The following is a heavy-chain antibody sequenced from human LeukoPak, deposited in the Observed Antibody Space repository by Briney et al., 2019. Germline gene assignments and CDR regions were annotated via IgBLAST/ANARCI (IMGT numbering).Heavy chain of an antibody. Sequence: PGGSLRLSCAASGFTFSSSAMNWVRQAPGKGLEWVSSINNVGSHIYYAGSVRGRFTISRDNAKNSLYLQMNSLRAEDTAVYYCVRGWYYFDYWGQGTLVTVSS. J-gene: IGHJ4*02. D-gene: IGHD6-19*01. CDR2: INNVGSHI. CDR3: VRGWYYFDY. V-gene: IGHV3-21*01. CDR1: GFTFSSSA.